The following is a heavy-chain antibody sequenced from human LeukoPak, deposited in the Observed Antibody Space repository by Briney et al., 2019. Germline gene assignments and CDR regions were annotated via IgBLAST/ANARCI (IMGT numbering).Heavy chain of an antibody. CDR3: ARDRNWGSRLYLDY. V-gene: IGHV3-30*04. CDR1: GFTFSSYA. D-gene: IGHD7-27*01. J-gene: IGHJ4*02. CDR2: IYYDGSNE. Sequence: QAGGSLRLSCAASGFTFSSYAMHWVRQAPGKGLEWVAIIYYDGSNEYYADSVKGRFTISRDNSKNTVYLQMNSLRAEDTAVYYCARDRNWGSRLYLDYWGQGSLVTVSS.